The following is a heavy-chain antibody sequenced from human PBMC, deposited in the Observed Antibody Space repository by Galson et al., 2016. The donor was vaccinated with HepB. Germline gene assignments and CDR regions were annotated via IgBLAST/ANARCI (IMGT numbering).Heavy chain of an antibody. CDR1: GFNFISYA. Sequence: SLRLSCAASGFNFISYAMSWVRQAPGKGLEWVAGITGSEDATDAADSSYADSVKGRFTISRDNAKNSLYLQLNSLRVEDTAVYYCARERDYGDYVVFDYWGQGSLATVSS. V-gene: IGHV3-23*01. D-gene: IGHD4-17*01. CDR2: ITGSEDATDAADS. J-gene: IGHJ4*02. CDR3: ARERDYGDYVVFDY.